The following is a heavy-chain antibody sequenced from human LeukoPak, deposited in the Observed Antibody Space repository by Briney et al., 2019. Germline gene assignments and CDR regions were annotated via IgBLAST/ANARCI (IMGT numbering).Heavy chain of an antibody. V-gene: IGHV3-23*01. Sequence: GGSLRLSCAASGFTFSSYAMSWVRQAPGKGLEWVSAISGSGGSTYYADSVKGRFTISRDNSKNTLYLQMNSLRAEDTAVYYCAKGGDFWSGYQPYFDYWGQGTLVTVSS. J-gene: IGHJ4*02. CDR3: AKGGDFWSGYQPYFDY. D-gene: IGHD3-3*01. CDR1: GFTFSSYA. CDR2: ISGSGGST.